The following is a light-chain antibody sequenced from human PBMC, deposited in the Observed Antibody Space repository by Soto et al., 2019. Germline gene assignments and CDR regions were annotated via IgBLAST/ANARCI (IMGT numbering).Light chain of an antibody. V-gene: IGKV1-5*03. CDR2: KAS. Sequence: DIQMTQSPSTLSASVGDRVTITCRASQSISSWLAWYQQKPGTAPRLLIYKASTLHSGVPSRFSGSGSGTEVARTIRSLQPDDSATYYCQQYNDNWTFGQGTKVEIK. J-gene: IGKJ1*01. CDR3: QQYNDNWT. CDR1: QSISSW.